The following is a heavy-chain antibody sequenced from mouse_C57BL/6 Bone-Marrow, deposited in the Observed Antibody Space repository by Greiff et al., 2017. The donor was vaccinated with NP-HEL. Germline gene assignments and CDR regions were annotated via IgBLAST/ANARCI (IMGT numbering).Heavy chain of an antibody. J-gene: IGHJ2*01. CDR3: ARDLRDGNLDY. D-gene: IGHD2-1*01. CDR2: INYDGSST. CDR1: GFTFSDYY. Sequence: EVNVVESEGGLVQPGSSMKLSCTASGFTFSDYYMAWVRQVPEKGLEWVANINYDGSSTYYLDSLKSRFIISRDNAKNILYLQMSSLKSEDTATYYCARDLRDGNLDYWGQGTTLTVSS. V-gene: IGHV5-16*01.